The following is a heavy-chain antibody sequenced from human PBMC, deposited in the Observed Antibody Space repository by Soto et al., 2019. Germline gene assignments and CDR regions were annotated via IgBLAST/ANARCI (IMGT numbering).Heavy chain of an antibody. Sequence: ASVKVSCKASGGTFSSYAISWVRQAPGQRLEWMGGIIPIFGTTKYAQKFQGRVTITADKSTSTAYMELSSLTSEDTAVYYCARGAYCSGTSCYVVARYWGQGTLVTVSS. V-gene: IGHV1-69*06. J-gene: IGHJ4*02. CDR2: IIPIFGTT. CDR3: ARGAYCSGTSCYVVARY. D-gene: IGHD2-2*01. CDR1: GGTFSSYA.